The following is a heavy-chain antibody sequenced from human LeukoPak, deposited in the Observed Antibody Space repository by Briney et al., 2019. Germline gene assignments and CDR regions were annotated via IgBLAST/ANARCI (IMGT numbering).Heavy chain of an antibody. Sequence: PGGSLRLSCAASGFTFSGYWMSWVRQAPGKGLEWVANIKQDGSEKYYVDSVKGRFTISRDNAKNSLYLQMNSLRAEDTAVYYCARGGIWSPYYFDYWGQGTLVTVSS. CDR3: ARGGIWSPYYFDY. V-gene: IGHV3-7*01. D-gene: IGHD2/OR15-2a*01. CDR1: GFTFSGYW. J-gene: IGHJ4*02. CDR2: IKQDGSEK.